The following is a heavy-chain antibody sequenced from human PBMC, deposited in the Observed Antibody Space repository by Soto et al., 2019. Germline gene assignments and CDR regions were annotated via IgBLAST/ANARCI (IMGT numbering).Heavy chain of an antibody. CDR2: IYYSGST. V-gene: IGHV4-31*02. CDR1: GGSISSGGYY. D-gene: IGHD6-6*01. CDR3: ARANQGSSSLNWFDP. Sequence: LCGGSISSGGYYWSWIRQHPGKGLEWIGYIYYSGSTYYNPSLKSRVTISVDTSKNQFSLKLSSVTAADTAVYYCARANQGSSSLNWFDPWGQGTLVTVSS. J-gene: IGHJ5*02.